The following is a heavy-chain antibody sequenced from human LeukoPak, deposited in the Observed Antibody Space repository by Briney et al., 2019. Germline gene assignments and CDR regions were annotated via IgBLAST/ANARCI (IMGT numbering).Heavy chain of an antibody. V-gene: IGHV1-2*02. CDR2: INPNSGGT. Sequence: GASVKVSCKASGYTFTGYYMNWVRQAPGQGLEWMGWINPNSGGTNYAQKFQGRVTMTWDTSISTAYMELSRLRSDDTAVYYCARDERYDSSGYPFDYWGQGTLVTVSS. CDR3: ARDERYDSSGYPFDY. J-gene: IGHJ4*02. CDR1: GYTFTGYY. D-gene: IGHD3-22*01.